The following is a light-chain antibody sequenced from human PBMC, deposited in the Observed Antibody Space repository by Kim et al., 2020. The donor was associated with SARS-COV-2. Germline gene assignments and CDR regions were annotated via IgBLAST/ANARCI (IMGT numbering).Light chain of an antibody. V-gene: IGLV3-21*04. J-gene: IGLJ3*02. CDR1: NIGSKS. Sequence: APVKTARITCGGNNIGSKSVHWYQQKPGQAPVLVIYYDSDRPSGIPERFSGSNSGNTATLTISRVEAGDEADYYCQVWDSSGDHRVFGGGTQLTVL. CDR2: YDS. CDR3: QVWDSSGDHRV.